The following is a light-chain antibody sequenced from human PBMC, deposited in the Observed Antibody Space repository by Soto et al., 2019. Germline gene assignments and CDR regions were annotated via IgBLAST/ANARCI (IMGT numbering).Light chain of an antibody. V-gene: IGKV1-9*01. CDR2: AAS. Sequence: DIKLTQSPSFLSASVGDRVTITCRASQGISSYLAWYQQKPGKAPKLLIYAASTLQSGVPSRFSGSGSGTEFTLTISSLQPEDFATYYCQQLNSYPRAFGPGTKVDIK. CDR1: QGISSY. CDR3: QQLNSYPRA. J-gene: IGKJ3*01.